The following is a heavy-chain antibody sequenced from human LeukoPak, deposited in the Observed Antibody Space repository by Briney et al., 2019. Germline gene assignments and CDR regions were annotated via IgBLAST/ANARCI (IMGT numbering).Heavy chain of an antibody. V-gene: IGHV3-66*02. CDR3: ASPKFYDFWSGYPDNQDY. CDR2: IYSGGST. D-gene: IGHD3-3*01. CDR1: GFTVSSNY. J-gene: IGHJ4*02. Sequence: GGSLRLSCAASGFTVSSNYMSWVRQAPGKGLEWVSVIYSGGSTYYADSVKGRFTITRDNSKNTQYLQMTSLRAEDTAVYYCASPKFYDFWSGYPDNQDYWGQGTLVTVSS.